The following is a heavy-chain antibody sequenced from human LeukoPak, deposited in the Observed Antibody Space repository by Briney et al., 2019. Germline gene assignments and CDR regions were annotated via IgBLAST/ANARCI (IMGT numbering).Heavy chain of an antibody. J-gene: IGHJ5*02. D-gene: IGHD6-19*01. Sequence: SETLSLTCTVSGGSISSYYWSWIRQPAGKGLEWIGYIYTSGSTNYNPSLKSRVTMSVDTSKNQFSLKLSSVTAADTAVYYCARDPHSSGWYNSFDPWGQGTLVTVSS. V-gene: IGHV4-4*07. CDR1: GGSISSYY. CDR3: ARDPHSSGWYNSFDP. CDR2: IYTSGST.